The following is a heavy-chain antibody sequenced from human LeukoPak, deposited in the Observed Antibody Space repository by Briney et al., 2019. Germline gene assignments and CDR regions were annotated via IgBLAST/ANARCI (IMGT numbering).Heavy chain of an antibody. CDR2: ISSSSSYI. D-gene: IGHD2-2*01. J-gene: IGHJ6*02. CDR3: AARGLHCSSTSCYPAEYYYYYYGMDV. CDR1: GFTFSSYS. V-gene: IGHV3-21*01. Sequence: PGGSLRLSCAASGFTFSSYSMNWVRQAPGKGLEWVSSISSSSSYIYYADSVKGRFTISRDNAKNSLYLQMNSLRAEDTAVYYCAARGLHCSSTSCYPAEYYYYYYGMDVWGQGTTVTVSS.